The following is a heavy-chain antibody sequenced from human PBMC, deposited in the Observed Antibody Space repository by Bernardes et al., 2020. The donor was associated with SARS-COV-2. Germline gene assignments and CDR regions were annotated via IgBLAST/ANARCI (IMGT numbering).Heavy chain of an antibody. D-gene: IGHD1-1*01. CDR2: IIPIFGTA. Sequence: SVKVSCKASGGTFSSYAIIWVRQAPGQGLEWMGGIIPIFGTANYAQKFQGRVTITADESTSTAYMELSSLKSEDTAVYYYARSEMASTTSGHYFDYWGQGPLVTVTS. J-gene: IGHJ4*02. CDR3: ARSEMASTTSGHYFDY. V-gene: IGHV1-69*13. CDR1: GGTFSSYA.